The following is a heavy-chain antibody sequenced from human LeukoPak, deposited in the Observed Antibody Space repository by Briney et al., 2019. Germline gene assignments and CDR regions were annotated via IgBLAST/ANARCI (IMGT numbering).Heavy chain of an antibody. CDR2: IYYSGNT. D-gene: IGHD3-10*01. J-gene: IGHJ5*02. CDR1: GGSITTNSYY. Sequence: PSETLSLTCTVSGGSITTNSYYWGWIRQPPGKGLEWIGSIYYSGNTYYNPSLKSRISVSVDTSKNQFSLKLSSVTAADTAMYYCARAGGFTLVRGAVNNWFDHWGQGTLVTVSS. CDR3: ARAGGFTLVRGAVNNWFDH. V-gene: IGHV4-39*07.